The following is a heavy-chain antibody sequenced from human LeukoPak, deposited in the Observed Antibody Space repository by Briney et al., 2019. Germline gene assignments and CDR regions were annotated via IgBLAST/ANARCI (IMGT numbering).Heavy chain of an antibody. J-gene: IGHJ4*02. CDR2: IYTSGST. CDR1: GGSISSGSYY. Sequence: KTSETLSLTCTVSGGSISSGSYYWSWIRQPAGKGLEWIGRIYTSGSTNYNPSLKSRVTISVDTSKNQFSLKLSSVTAADTAVYYCARRSMVRGVIRGDFDYWGQGTLVTVSS. CDR3: ARRSMVRGVIRGDFDY. D-gene: IGHD3-10*01. V-gene: IGHV4-61*02.